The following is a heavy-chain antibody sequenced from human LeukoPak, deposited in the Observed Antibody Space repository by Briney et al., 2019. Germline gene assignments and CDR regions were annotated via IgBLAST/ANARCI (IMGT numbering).Heavy chain of an antibody. CDR2: IWYDGSNK. Sequence: GRSLRLSCAASGFTFSSYGMLWVRQAPGKRLEWVTLIWYDGSNKLYADSVKGRFTIARDNSKNTLYLQINSLRAEDTAVYYCARRGPSGSHYFDYWGQGTLVTVSS. V-gene: IGHV3-33*01. CDR1: GFTFSSYG. J-gene: IGHJ4*02. CDR3: ARRGPSGSHYFDY. D-gene: IGHD1-26*01.